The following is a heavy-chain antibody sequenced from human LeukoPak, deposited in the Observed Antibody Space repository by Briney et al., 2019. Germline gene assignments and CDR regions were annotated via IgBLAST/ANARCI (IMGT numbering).Heavy chain of an antibody. CDR3: ARVVGPPYHDY. Sequence: SGTLSLTCDVSGDSMSNYWWSWVRQPPGKWLEWIGEISHRGTTNYNTSLKSRVTMSLDNSKNQFSLKLNSVTAADTAVYYCARVVGPPYHDYWGQGTLVTVSS. J-gene: IGHJ4*02. V-gene: IGHV4-4*02. CDR1: GDSMSNYW. D-gene: IGHD3-10*01. CDR2: ISHRGTT.